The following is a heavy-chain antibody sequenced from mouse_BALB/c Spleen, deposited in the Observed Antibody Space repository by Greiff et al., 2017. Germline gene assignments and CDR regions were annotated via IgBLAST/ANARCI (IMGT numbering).Heavy chain of an antibody. CDR1: GYTFTNYW. V-gene: IGHV1-63*02. Sequence: QVHVKQSGAELVRPGTSVKMSCKAAGYTFTNYWIGWVKQRPGHGLEWIGDIYPGGGYTNYNEKFKGKATLTADTSSSTAYMQLSSLTSEDSAIYYCASGGDYGVPAWFAYWGQGTLVTVSA. CDR2: IYPGGGYT. D-gene: IGHD2-4*01. CDR3: ASGGDYGVPAWFAY. J-gene: IGHJ3*01.